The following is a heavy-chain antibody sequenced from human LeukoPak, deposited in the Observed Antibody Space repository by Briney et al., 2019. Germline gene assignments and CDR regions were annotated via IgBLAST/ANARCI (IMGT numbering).Heavy chain of an antibody. CDR3: ARLYYYDSSGYYSSNFDY. CDR2: IYYSGST. V-gene: IGHV4-59*08. CDR1: GGSISSYY. Sequence: PSETLSLTCTVSGGSISSYYWSWLRQPPGKGLEWIGYIYYSGSTNYNPSLKSRVTISVDTSKNQFSLKLSSVTAANTAVYYCARLYYYDSSGYYSSNFDYWGQGTLVTVSS. D-gene: IGHD3-22*01. J-gene: IGHJ4*02.